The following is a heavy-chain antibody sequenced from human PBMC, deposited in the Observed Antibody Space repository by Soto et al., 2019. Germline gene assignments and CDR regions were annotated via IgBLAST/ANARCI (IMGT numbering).Heavy chain of an antibody. V-gene: IGHV4-61*01. Sequence: QVQLQESGPGLVKPSETLSLTCTVSGGSVSSGSYYWSWIRQPPGKGLEWIGYIYYSGSTNYNPSLKSRVTISVDTSKNQFSLKLSSVTAADTAVYYCARDDSSGYYSYYYGMDVWGQGTTVTVSS. J-gene: IGHJ6*02. D-gene: IGHD3-22*01. CDR2: IYYSGST. CDR3: ARDDSSGYYSYYYGMDV. CDR1: GGSVSSGSYY.